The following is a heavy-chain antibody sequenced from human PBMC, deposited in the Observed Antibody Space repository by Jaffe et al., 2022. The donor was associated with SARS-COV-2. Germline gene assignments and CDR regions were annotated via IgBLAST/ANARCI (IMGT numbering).Heavy chain of an antibody. CDR1: GFTFSTYA. CDR3: VRDRSGSYYRWFDP. Sequence: QEQLVESGGGVVQPGRSLRLSCAASGFTFSTYAMHWVRQAPGKGLEWVAVISYDGSNKYYADSVKGRFTISRDNSKNTLYLQMNSLRAEDTAVYYCVRDRSGSYYRWFDPWGQGTLVTVSS. J-gene: IGHJ5*02. D-gene: IGHD1-26*01. V-gene: IGHV3-30*04. CDR2: ISYDGSNK.